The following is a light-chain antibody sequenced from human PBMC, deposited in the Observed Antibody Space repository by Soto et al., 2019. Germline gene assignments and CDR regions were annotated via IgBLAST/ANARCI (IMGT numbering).Light chain of an antibody. CDR3: SSYTTSSTLVI. Sequence: QSVLTQPASVSGSPGQSITISCTGTSSDVGGYHYVSWYQQHPGKAPKLMIYEVSNRPSGVSNRFSGSKSGNTASLTISGLQAEDEAHYYCSSYTTSSTLVIFGGGTKLTVL. V-gene: IGLV2-14*01. CDR2: EVS. CDR1: SSDVGGYHY. J-gene: IGLJ2*01.